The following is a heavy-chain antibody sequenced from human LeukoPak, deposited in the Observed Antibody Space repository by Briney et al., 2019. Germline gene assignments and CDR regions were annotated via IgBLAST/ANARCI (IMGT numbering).Heavy chain of an antibody. CDR1: GGSISSSSYY. CDR3: ARDSDSSGYHYYFDY. CDR2: IYYSGST. Sequence: SETLSLTCTVSGGSISSSSYYWGWIRQPPGKGLEWIGSIYYSGSTYYNPSLKSRVTISVDTSKNQFSLKLSSVTAADTAVYYCARDSDSSGYHYYFDYWGQGTLVTVSS. D-gene: IGHD3-22*01. V-gene: IGHV4-39*07. J-gene: IGHJ4*02.